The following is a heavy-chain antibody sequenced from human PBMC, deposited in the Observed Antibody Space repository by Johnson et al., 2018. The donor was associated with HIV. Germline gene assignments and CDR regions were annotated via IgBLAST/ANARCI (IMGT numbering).Heavy chain of an antibody. CDR2: IYTSGDT. J-gene: IGHJ3*02. CDR1: GFTFSDYY. Sequence: VQLVESGGGLVKPGGSLRLSCAASGFTFSDYYMSWIRQAPGKGLEWVSVIYTSGDTYYAASVRGRFAISRDNSKNTVYLQMGSLRAEDMAVYYCARDRGAFDIWGQGTMVTVSS. V-gene: IGHV3-66*02. CDR3: ARDRGAFDI.